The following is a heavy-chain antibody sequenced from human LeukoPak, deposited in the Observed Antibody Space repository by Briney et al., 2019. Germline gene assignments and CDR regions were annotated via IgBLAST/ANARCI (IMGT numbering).Heavy chain of an antibody. V-gene: IGHV3-30-3*01. CDR2: ISHDGSNK. CDR1: GFTFSNYA. Sequence: GGSLRLSCAASGFTFSNYAMHWVRQAPGKGLEWVAVISHDGSNKYYADSVKGRFTISRDNSKNTLYLQMNSLRAEDTAVYYCARDHRGVRDYFDYWGQGTLVTVSS. CDR3: ARDHRGVRDYFDY. D-gene: IGHD3-10*01. J-gene: IGHJ4*02.